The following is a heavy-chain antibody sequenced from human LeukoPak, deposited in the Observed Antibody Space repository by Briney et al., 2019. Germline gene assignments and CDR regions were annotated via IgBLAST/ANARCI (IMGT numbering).Heavy chain of an antibody. CDR2: IYSGGST. Sequence: PGGSLRLSCAASGFTVSSNYMSWVRQAPGKGLEWVSVIYSGGSTYYADSVKGRFTISRDNSKNTLYLQMNSLRAEDTAVYYCARGGATYYYGSGGYIFDYWGQGTLVTVSS. D-gene: IGHD3-10*01. CDR3: ARGGATYYYGSGGYIFDY. CDR1: GFTVSSNY. V-gene: IGHV3-53*01. J-gene: IGHJ4*02.